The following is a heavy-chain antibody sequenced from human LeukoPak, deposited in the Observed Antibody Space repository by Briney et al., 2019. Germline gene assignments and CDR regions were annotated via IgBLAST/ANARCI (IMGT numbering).Heavy chain of an antibody. CDR3: ARVYYSSPRAWFDY. CDR1: GYTFSSYG. J-gene: IGHJ5*01. Sequence: ASVKVSCKASGYTFSSYGISWVRQAPGQGLEWMGWISAYNGNTNYAQKLQGRVTMTRDMSTSTVYMELSSLRSEDSAVYYCARVYYSSPRAWFDYWGQGTLVTVSS. CDR2: ISAYNGNT. V-gene: IGHV1-18*01. D-gene: IGHD6-13*01.